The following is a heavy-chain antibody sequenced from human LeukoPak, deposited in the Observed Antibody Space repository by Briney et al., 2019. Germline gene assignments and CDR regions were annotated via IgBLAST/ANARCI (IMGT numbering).Heavy chain of an antibody. CDR2: MSPNSGIT. CDR3: VRTPPNWGADY. Sequence: ASVKVSCKASGYTFTSYDINWVGQATGQGLEWMGWMSPNSGITGYAQKFQGRVTMTRNTAISTAYMELSSLRSEDTAVYYCVRTPPNWGADYWGQGTLVTVSS. V-gene: IGHV1-8*01. D-gene: IGHD7-27*01. J-gene: IGHJ4*02. CDR1: GYTFTSYD.